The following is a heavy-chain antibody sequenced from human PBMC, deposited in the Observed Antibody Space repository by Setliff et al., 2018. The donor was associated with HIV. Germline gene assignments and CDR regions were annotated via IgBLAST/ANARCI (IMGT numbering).Heavy chain of an antibody. CDR3: ARSRYQLHYDMDV. CDR2: MNPNSGNA. J-gene: IGHJ6*03. CDR1: GYTFTKYD. D-gene: IGHD2-2*01. V-gene: IGHV1-8*03. Sequence: ASVKVSCKASGYTFTKYDINWVRQATGQGLEWMGWMNPNSGNAEYAQRFQGRVTLTRNTSISTAYMELSSLTSEDTAVYFCARSRYQLHYDMDVWGKGTTVTVSS.